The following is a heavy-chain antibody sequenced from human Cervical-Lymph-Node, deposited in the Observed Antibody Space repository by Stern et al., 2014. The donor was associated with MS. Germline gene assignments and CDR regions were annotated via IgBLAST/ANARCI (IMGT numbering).Heavy chain of an antibody. CDR1: GYTFTSCG. CDR2: SSAYKGNT. J-gene: IGHJ6*02. V-gene: IGHV1-18*01. D-gene: IGHD4-17*01. CDR3: ARVRTTVTSYYYYGMDV. Sequence: QVQLQQSGPEVKKPSASVKVTCKASGYTFTSCGISWGRQPPGQGIEWKGCSSAYKGNTNYAQKLQGRVTMTTDTSTSTAYMELRSLRSDDTAVYYCARVRTTVTSYYYYGMDVWGQGTTVTVSS.